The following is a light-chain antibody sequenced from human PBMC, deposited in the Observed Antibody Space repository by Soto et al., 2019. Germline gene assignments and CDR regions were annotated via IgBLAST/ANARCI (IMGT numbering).Light chain of an antibody. CDR1: SSDVGSYNL. Sequence: QSVLTQPASVSGSPGQSITISCTGTSSDVGSYNLVSWYQQHPGKAPKLMIYEVSKRPSGVSNRFSGSKSGNTASLTISGLQDEDEADYYCCSYAGSSTWVFGGGTQLPVL. V-gene: IGLV2-23*02. J-gene: IGLJ3*02. CDR3: CSYAGSSTWV. CDR2: EVS.